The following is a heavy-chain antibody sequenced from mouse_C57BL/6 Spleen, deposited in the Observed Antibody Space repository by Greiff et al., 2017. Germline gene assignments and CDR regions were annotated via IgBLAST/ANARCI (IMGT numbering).Heavy chain of an antibody. V-gene: IGHV1-15*01. CDR3: TRYYVSVYYARDY. CDR1: GYTFTDYE. J-gene: IGHJ4*01. CDR2: IDPETGGT. D-gene: IGHD1-1*01. Sequence: QVQLKESGAELVRPGASVTLSCKASGYTFTDYEMHWVKQTPVHGLEWIGAIDPETGGTAYNQKFKGKAILTADKSSSTAYMELRSLTSVDSAVYYCTRYYVSVYYARDYWGQGTSVTVSS.